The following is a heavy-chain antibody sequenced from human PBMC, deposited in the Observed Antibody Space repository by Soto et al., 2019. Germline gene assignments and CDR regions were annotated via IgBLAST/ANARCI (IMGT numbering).Heavy chain of an antibody. J-gene: IGHJ4*02. V-gene: IGHV3-23*01. CDR1: GFTFTNHA. D-gene: IGHD2-2*01. CDR2: ISGGGGST. Sequence: PGGSLRLSCAASGFTFTNHAMSWVRQAPGKGLEWVSTISGGGGSTYYTDSVRGRFTVSRDNSKDTLFLQMNSLRAEDTAAYYCATSSTSISYPFHFWGQGTPVTVSS. CDR3: ATSSTSISYPFHF.